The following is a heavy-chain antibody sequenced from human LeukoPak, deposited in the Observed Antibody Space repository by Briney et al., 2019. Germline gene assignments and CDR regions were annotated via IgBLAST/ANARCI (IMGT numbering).Heavy chain of an antibody. CDR2: IYSGGST. J-gene: IGHJ6*03. D-gene: IGHD4-11*01. CDR1: GFTVSSNY. V-gene: IGHV3-53*01. Sequence: GGSLRLSCAASGFTVSSNYMSWVRHAPGKGLEWVSVIYSGGSTYYADSVKGRFTISRDNSKNTLYLQMNSLRAEDTAVYYCARGLNYVYYYYCMDVWGKGTTVTVSS. CDR3: ARGLNYVYYYYCMDV.